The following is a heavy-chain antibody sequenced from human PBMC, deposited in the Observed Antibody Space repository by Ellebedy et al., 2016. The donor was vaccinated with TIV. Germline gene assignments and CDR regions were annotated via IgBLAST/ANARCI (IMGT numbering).Heavy chain of an antibody. V-gene: IGHV5-51*01. J-gene: IGHJ3*02. CDR1: GYSFTSYW. CDR3: ARHSDYYDSSGQDADAFDI. CDR2: IYPGDSDT. Sequence: GESLKISCKGSGYSFTSYWIGWVCQMPGKGLEWMGIIYPGDSDTRYSPSFQGQVTISADKSISTAYLQWSSLKASDTAMYYCARHSDYYDSSGQDADAFDIWGQGTMVTVSS. D-gene: IGHD3-22*01.